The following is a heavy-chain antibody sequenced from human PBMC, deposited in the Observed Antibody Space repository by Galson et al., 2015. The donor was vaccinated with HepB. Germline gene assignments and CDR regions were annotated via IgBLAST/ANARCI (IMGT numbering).Heavy chain of an antibody. CDR3: ARDLALGTTIISDY. CDR2: PWYDRRER. Sequence: SLILSCAASGVTFSRFRMHGVGQAPGKGREWVAVPWYDRRERYYAISGKGRSSISRDNSRNTLYLQMDRLRAEDTAIYYCARDLALGTTIISDYWGQGTLVTVSS. J-gene: IGHJ4*02. D-gene: IGHD1-7*01. V-gene: IGHV3-33*01. CDR1: GVTFSRFR.